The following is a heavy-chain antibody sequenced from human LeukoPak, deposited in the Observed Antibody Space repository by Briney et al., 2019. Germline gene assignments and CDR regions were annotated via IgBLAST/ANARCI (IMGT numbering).Heavy chain of an antibody. CDR1: GGSISSSNYY. Sequence: SETLSLTCTVAGGSISSSNYYWGWIRQPPGKGLEWIGSIYYSGTTFYNPSLKSRVTISVDPSKNQYSLRLSSVTAADTAVFYCARWLLYGSGSYHWGYWGQGTLVTVSS. J-gene: IGHJ4*02. V-gene: IGHV4-39*01. D-gene: IGHD3-10*01. CDR3: ARWLLYGSGSYHWGY. CDR2: IYYSGTT.